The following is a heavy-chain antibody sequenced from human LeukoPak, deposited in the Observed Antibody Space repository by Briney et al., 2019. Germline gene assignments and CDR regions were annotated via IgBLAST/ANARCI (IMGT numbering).Heavy chain of an antibody. CDR1: GGSISSGSYY. V-gene: IGHV4-61*02. CDR2: IYTSGST. J-gene: IGHJ4*02. CDR3: ARGLSMVRGVTPDY. Sequence: SETLSLTCTVSGGSISSGSYYWSWIRQPAGKGLEWIGRIYTSGSTNYNPSLKSRVTISIDTSKNQFSLKLNSVTAADTAVYYCARGLSMVRGVTPDYWGQGTLVTVSS. D-gene: IGHD3-10*01.